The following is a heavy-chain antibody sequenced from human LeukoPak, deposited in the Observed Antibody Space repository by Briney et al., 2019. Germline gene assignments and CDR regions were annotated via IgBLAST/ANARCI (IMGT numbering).Heavy chain of an antibody. CDR1: GFTFSSYE. V-gene: IGHV3-48*03. CDR2: ISSSGSTI. Sequence: GGSLRLSCAASGFTFSSYEMNWVRQAPGKGLEWVSYISSSGSTICYADSVKGRFTISRDNAKNSLYLQMNSLRAEDTAVYYCARDSPHYYDSGGYWFDPWGQGTLVTVSS. CDR3: ARDSPHYYDSGGYWFDP. D-gene: IGHD3-22*01. J-gene: IGHJ5*02.